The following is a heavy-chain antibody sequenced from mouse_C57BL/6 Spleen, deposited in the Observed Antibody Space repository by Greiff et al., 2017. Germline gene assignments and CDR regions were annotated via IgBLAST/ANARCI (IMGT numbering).Heavy chain of an antibody. CDR2: ISDGGSYT. D-gene: IGHD1-1*01. J-gene: IGHJ4*01. V-gene: IGHV5-4*01. CDR3: ARDGVVDYAMGY. Sequence: DVHLVESGGGLVKPGGSLKLSCAASGFTFSSYAMSWVRQTPEKRLEWVATISDGGSYTYYPDNVKGRFTISRDNAKNNLYLQMSHLKSEDTAMYYCARDGVVDYAMGYWGQGASVTVSS. CDR1: GFTFSSYA.